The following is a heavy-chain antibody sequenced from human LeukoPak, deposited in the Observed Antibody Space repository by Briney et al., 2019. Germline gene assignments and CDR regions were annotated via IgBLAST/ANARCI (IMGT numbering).Heavy chain of an antibody. CDR3: VKVSGRGPRGPFDS. D-gene: IGHD1-26*01. J-gene: IGHJ4*02. V-gene: IGHV3-23*01. CDR2: ISGSGGSL. Sequence: GGSLRLSCAASGFSFYNFAMSWVRQAPGKGLEWVSGISGSGGSLYYAESVKGRFSVSRDVSKSMLYLEMKSLRVDDTAVYYCVKVSGRGPRGPFDSWGQGTLVTVSS. CDR1: GFSFYNFA.